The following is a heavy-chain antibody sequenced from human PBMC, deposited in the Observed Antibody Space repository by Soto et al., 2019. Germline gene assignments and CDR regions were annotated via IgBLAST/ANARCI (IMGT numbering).Heavy chain of an antibody. Sequence: GGSLRLSCVASGFTFSSYAMTWVRQAPGKGLEWVSVLGGSGVSKYYADSVQGRFTISRDNSKNTVFLQMNSLRVEDTALYYCAKVFWTSSRCSWVAEHWGQGALVTVSS. V-gene: IGHV3-23*01. J-gene: IGHJ4*02. CDR2: LGGSGVSK. CDR1: GFTFSSYA. D-gene: IGHD3-3*01. CDR3: AKVFWTSSRCSWVAEH.